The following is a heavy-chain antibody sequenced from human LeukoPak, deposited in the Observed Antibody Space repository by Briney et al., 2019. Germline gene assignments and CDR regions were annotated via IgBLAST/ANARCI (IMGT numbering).Heavy chain of an antibody. Sequence: GGSLRLSCAASGFTFSDYYMSWIRQAPGKGLEWVSYISSSSSYTNYAGSVKGRFTISRDNAKNSLYLQMNSLRAEDTAVYYCARGPIYDILTGYYISYFDYWGQGTLVTVSS. J-gene: IGHJ4*02. CDR2: ISSSSSYT. CDR1: GFTFSDYY. V-gene: IGHV3-11*06. CDR3: ARGPIYDILTGYYISYFDY. D-gene: IGHD3-9*01.